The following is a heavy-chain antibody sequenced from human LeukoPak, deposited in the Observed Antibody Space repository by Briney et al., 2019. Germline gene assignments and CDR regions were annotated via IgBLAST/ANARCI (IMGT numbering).Heavy chain of an antibody. CDR2: INQDGSVK. J-gene: IGHJ4*02. V-gene: IGHV3-7*01. CDR3: ARIGYSSSSLDY. Sequence: GGSLRLSCAASGFTFSRYWMTWVRQAPGKGLEWVANINQDGSVKYYVDSVKGRFTISRDNAKNLVYLQMDSLRAEDTAVYYCARIGYSSSSLDYWGQGPLVTVSS. D-gene: IGHD6-13*01. CDR1: GFTFSRYW.